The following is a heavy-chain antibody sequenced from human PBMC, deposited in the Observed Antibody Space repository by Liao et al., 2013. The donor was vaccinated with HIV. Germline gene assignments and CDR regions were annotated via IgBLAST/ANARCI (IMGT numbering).Heavy chain of an antibody. J-gene: IGHJ4*02. CDR1: GGSISSGSYY. D-gene: IGHD2-2*01. Sequence: QVQLQESGPGLVKPSQTLSLTCTVSGGSISSGSYYWSWIRQPAGKGLEWIGRIYTSGSTNYNPSLKSRVTISVDTSKNQFSLKLSSVTAADTAVYYCARECAVVVPAAIDSFDYWGQGTWSPSPQ. CDR2: IYTSGST. V-gene: IGHV4-61*02. CDR3: ARECAVVVPAAIDSFDY.